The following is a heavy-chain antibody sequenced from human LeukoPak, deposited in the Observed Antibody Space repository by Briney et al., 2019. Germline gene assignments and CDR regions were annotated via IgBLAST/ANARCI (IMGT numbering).Heavy chain of an antibody. Sequence: GGSLRLSCAASGFTFTNYAMSWVRQAPGKGLEWVSHITSTSSALYYADSVKGRFTISRDNAKNSLYLQMNSLRAEDTAIYYCANGIDHWGQGTLVTVSS. D-gene: IGHD1-14*01. V-gene: IGHV3-48*01. CDR1: GFTFTNYA. J-gene: IGHJ4*02. CDR2: ITSTSSAL. CDR3: ANGIDH.